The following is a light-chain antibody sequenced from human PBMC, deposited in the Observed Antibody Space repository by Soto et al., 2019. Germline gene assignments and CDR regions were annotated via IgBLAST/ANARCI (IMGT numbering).Light chain of an antibody. CDR1: QSVSSSY. CDR2: GAS. Sequence: EIVLTQSPSTLSLSPGERATLSCRASQSVSSSYLAWYQQKPGQAPRLLIYGASSRATGIPDRFSGSGSGIDFTLTISRLEPEDFAVYYCQQYGSSPGTFGQGTKLEIK. J-gene: IGKJ2*01. V-gene: IGKV3-20*01. CDR3: QQYGSSPGT.